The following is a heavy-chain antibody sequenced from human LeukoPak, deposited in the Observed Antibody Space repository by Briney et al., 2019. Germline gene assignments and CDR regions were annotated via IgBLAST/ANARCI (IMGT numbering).Heavy chain of an antibody. CDR1: GDSVSSDDAE. CDR3: AARPGDQYLYYYGIDV. V-gene: IGHV6-1*01. Sequence: SQTLSLTCAISGDSVSSDDAEWNWIRQSPSRGLEWLGRTYYRSKWYNDYAESVKSRITMTPDTSKNEVSLRLNSVTPEDTAVYYCAARPGDQYLYYYGIDVWAQGTTVTVSS. CDR2: TYYRSKWYN. J-gene: IGHJ6*02. D-gene: IGHD7-27*01.